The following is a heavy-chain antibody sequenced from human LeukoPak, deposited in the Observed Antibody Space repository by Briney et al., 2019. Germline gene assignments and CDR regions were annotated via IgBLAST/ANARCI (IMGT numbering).Heavy chain of an antibody. D-gene: IGHD2-8*02. Sequence: ASVKVSCKASGYTFTSYGISWVRQAPGQGLEWMGWISAYNGNTNYAQKLQGRVTMTTDTSTSTAYMELRSLRSDDTAVYYCARAPPQLVDWYFDLWGRGTLVTVSS. CDR3: ARAPPQLVDWYFDL. V-gene: IGHV1-18*01. CDR2: ISAYNGNT. J-gene: IGHJ2*01. CDR1: GYTFTSYG.